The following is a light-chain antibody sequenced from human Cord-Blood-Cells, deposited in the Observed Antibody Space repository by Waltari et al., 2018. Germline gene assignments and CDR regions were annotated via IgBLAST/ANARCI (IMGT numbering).Light chain of an antibody. CDR1: QSISSW. J-gene: IGKJ1*01. V-gene: IGKV1-5*02. Sequence: DIQMTQSPSTLSASVGDRVTIICRASQSISSWLAWYQQKPGKAPKLLIYDASSLESGVPSRFSGSGCGTEFTLTISSLQPDDFATYYCQQYNSYSPWTFGQGTKVEIK. CDR3: QQYNSYSPWT. CDR2: DAS.